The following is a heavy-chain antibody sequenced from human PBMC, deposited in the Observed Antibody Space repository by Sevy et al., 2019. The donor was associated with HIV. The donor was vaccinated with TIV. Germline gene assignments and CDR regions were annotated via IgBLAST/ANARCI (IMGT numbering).Heavy chain of an antibody. Sequence: ASVKVSCKASGYTFTSYAMHWVRQAPGQRLEWMGWINAGNGNTKYSQKFQGRVTITRDTSASTAYMELSSLRSEDTAVYYCAASFWPERHDYGGNQPFDYWGQGTLVTVSS. CDR2: INAGNGNT. CDR1: GYTFTSYA. J-gene: IGHJ4*02. V-gene: IGHV1-3*01. CDR3: AASFWPERHDYGGNQPFDY. D-gene: IGHD4-17*01.